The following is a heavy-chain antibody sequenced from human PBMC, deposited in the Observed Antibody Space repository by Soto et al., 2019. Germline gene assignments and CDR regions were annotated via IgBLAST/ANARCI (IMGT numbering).Heavy chain of an antibody. D-gene: IGHD2-15*01. CDR3: ARISSWWGWYFDL. CDR2: IDWDDDK. V-gene: IGHV2-70*01. CDR1: VFSLSTSGMC. Sequence: SGPSLVNLTQTLTLTCTFSVFSLSTSGMCVSWIRQPPGKALEWLALIDWDDDKYYSTSLKTRLTISKDTSKNQVVLTMTNMDPVDTATYYCARISSWWGWYFDLWGRGTLVTVS. J-gene: IGHJ2*01.